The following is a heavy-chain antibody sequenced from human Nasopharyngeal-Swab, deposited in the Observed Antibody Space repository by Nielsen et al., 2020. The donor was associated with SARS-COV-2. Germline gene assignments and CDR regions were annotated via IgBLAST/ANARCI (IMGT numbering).Heavy chain of an antibody. D-gene: IGHD6-13*01. CDR1: GFTFSSYA. CDR3: AKGAPGIAARGGYYGMDV. J-gene: IGHJ6*02. Sequence: GGSLRLSFAASGFTFSSYAMSWVRQAPGKGLEWVSAISGSGGSTYYADSVKGRFTISRDNSKNTLYLQMNSLRAEDTAVYYCAKGAPGIAARGGYYGMDVWGQGTTVTVSS. V-gene: IGHV3-23*01. CDR2: ISGSGGST.